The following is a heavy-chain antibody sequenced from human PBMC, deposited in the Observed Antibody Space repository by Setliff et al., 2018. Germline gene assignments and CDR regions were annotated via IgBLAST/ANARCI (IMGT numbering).Heavy chain of an antibody. V-gene: IGHV1-18*01. CDR2: VSTYNGDT. D-gene: IGHD6-19*01. CDR1: GNSFSSFS. Sequence: ASVKVSCKASGNSFSSFSITWVRQAPGQGLEWMGWVSTYNGDTKYAQNFRGRVTMTTDMSTSAVYMELRTLRSDDTAVYFCARRPIALAGYRKGAFDIWGQGTMVTVSS. J-gene: IGHJ3*02. CDR3: ARRPIALAGYRKGAFDI.